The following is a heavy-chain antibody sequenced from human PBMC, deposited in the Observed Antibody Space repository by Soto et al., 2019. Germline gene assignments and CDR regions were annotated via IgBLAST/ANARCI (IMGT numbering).Heavy chain of an antibody. CDR1: GYSFTSYW. V-gene: IGHV5-51*01. D-gene: IGHD3-22*01. Sequence: PGESLKISCKGSGYSFTSYWIGWVRQMPGKGLEWMGIIYPGDSDTRYSPSFQGQVTISADKSISTAYLQWSSLKASDTAMYYCARGAPFITSDYYYYXMDVWPKGPRSPSP. CDR2: IYPGDSDT. J-gene: IGHJ6*02. CDR3: ARGAPFITSDYYYYXMDV.